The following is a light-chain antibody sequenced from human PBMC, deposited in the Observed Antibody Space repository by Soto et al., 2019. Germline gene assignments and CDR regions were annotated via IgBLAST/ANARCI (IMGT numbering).Light chain of an antibody. CDR3: QQLNSYPYT. Sequence: DIPLTQSPSFLSASVGDRVTITCRASQDISSYLAWYQQKPGKAPKLLIYVASTLQSGVPSRFSGSGSGTEFTLAISSLQPEDFATYYCQQLNSYPYTFGQGTKLEIK. V-gene: IGKV1-9*01. CDR1: QDISSY. J-gene: IGKJ2*01. CDR2: VAS.